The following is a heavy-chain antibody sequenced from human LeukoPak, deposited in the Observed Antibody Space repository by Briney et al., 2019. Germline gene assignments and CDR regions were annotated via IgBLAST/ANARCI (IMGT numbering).Heavy chain of an antibody. CDR3: TYSSSWYYFDY. V-gene: IGHV1-3*01. Sequence: GASVKVSCKVSGYTLTELSMHWVRQAPGKGLEWMGWINAGNGNTKYSQKFQGRVTITRDTSASTAYMELSSLRSEDTAVYYCTYSSSWYYFDYWGQGTLVTVSS. CDR2: INAGNGNT. J-gene: IGHJ4*02. CDR1: GYTLTELS. D-gene: IGHD6-13*01.